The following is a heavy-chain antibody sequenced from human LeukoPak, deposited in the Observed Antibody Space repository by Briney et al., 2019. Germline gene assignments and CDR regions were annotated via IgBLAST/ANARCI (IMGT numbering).Heavy chain of an antibody. CDR2: IYYSGST. J-gene: IGHJ6*02. D-gene: IGHD6-6*01. CDR3: ARSEYSSSFGYYYGMDV. V-gene: IGHV4-59*01. Sequence: SETLSLTCPVAGGSISSYYWSWIRQPPGKGLEWIGYIYYSGSTNYNPSLKSRVTISVDTSKNQFSLKLSSVPAADTAVYYYARSEYSSSFGYYYGMDVWGQGTMVTVSS. CDR1: GGSISSYY.